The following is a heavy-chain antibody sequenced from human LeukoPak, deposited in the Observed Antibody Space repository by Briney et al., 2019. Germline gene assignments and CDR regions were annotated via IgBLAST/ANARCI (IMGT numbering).Heavy chain of an antibody. V-gene: IGHV1-18*01. CDR3: ARKVIAGRKDSIDY. CDR2: ISAYNGNT. Sequence: ASVKVSCKASGYTFTSYGISGVRQAPGQGLEWMGWISAYNGNTNYAHKLQGRVTMTIDTSTSTDYVELRSLRSDDTAVYYCARKVIAGRKDSIDYWGQGTLVTVSS. CDR1: GYTFTSYG. D-gene: IGHD6-6*01. J-gene: IGHJ4*02.